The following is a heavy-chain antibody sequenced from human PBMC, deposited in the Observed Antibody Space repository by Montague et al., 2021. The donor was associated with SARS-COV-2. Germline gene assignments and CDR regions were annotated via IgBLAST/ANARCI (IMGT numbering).Heavy chain of an antibody. V-gene: IGHV4-59*01. D-gene: IGHD2-21*02. J-gene: IGHJ5*02. Sequence: SETLSLTCTVPVGSISNYYWTWIRQPPGKGLEWIGYIYDSGSANXXPSLKSRSTISVDTSNNQFSLRLSSVTAADTAVYYCARAYCGGDCHVGPWGQGILVTVSS. CDR1: VGSISNYY. CDR2: IYDSGSA. CDR3: ARAYCGGDCHVGP.